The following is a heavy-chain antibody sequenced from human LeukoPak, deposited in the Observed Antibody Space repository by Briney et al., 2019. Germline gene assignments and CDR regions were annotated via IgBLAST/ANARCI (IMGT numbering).Heavy chain of an antibody. CDR1: GGSFSGYY. Sequence: SETLSFTCAVYGGSFSGYYWSWIRQPPGKGLEWIGEINHSGSTNYNPSLKSRVTISVDTSKNQFSLKLSSVTAADTAVYYCASTSCSGGSCYRGGWFDPWGQGTLVTVSS. D-gene: IGHD2-15*01. CDR2: INHSGST. CDR3: ASTSCSGGSCYRGGWFDP. J-gene: IGHJ5*02. V-gene: IGHV4-34*01.